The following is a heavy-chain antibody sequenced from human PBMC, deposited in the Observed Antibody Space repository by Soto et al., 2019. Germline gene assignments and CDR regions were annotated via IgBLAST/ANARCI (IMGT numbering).Heavy chain of an antibody. J-gene: IGHJ5*02. CDR1: GGSFSGYY. V-gene: IGHV4-34*01. CDR2: INHSGST. Sequence: PSETLSLTCAVYGGSFSGYYWSWIRPPPGKGLEWIGEINHSGSTNYNPSLKSRVTISVDTSKNQFSLKLSSVTAADTAVYYCARGWYYDYVWGSYRSNWFDPWGQGTLVTVSS. D-gene: IGHD3-16*02. CDR3: ARGWYYDYVWGSYRSNWFDP.